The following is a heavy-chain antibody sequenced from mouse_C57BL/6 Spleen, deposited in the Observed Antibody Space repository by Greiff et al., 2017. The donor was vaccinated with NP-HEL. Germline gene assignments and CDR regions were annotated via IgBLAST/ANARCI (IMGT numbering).Heavy chain of an antibody. Sequence: QVQLQHPGAELVMPGASVKLSCKASGYTFTSYWMHWVKQRPGQGLEWIGEIDPSDSYTNYNQKFKGKSTLTVDKSSSTAYMQLSSLTSEDSAVYYCARRGGYYDYDSAWFAYWGQGTLVTVSA. CDR1: GYTFTSYW. D-gene: IGHD2-4*01. CDR2: IDPSDSYT. J-gene: IGHJ3*01. CDR3: ARRGGYYDYDSAWFAY. V-gene: IGHV1-69*01.